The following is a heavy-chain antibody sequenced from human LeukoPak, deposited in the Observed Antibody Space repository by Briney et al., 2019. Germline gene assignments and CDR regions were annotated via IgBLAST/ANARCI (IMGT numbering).Heavy chain of an antibody. CDR1: GFTFSSYW. Sequence: PGGSLRLSCAASGFTFSSYWMHWVRQAPGKGLVWVSRINTDGSSTSYADSVKGRFTISRDNSKNTLYLQMNSLRAEDTAVYYCAKDTSGIQLWAFDYWGQGTLVTVSS. CDR2: INTDGSST. J-gene: IGHJ4*02. CDR3: AKDTSGIQLWAFDY. V-gene: IGHV3-74*01. D-gene: IGHD5-18*01.